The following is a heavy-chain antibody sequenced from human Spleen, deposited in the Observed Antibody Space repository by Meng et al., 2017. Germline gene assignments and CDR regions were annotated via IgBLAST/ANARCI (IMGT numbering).Heavy chain of an antibody. Sequence: QQVGQVVLTRCATLHLACVVAGGSLSDYYRCWIRQPQWKGLDWMGEINHGGGTNYNPSLEGRATISVDTSQNNLSLKLNSVTAANSAVYYCARGPTKMAHDFDYWGQGTLVTVSS. CDR1: GGSLSDYY. D-gene: IGHD5-24*01. V-gene: IGHV4-34*05. CDR3: ARGPTKMAHDFDY. J-gene: IGHJ4*02. CDR2: INHGGGT.